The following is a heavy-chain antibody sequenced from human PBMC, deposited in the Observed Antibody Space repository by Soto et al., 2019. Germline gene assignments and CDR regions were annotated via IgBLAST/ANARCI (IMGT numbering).Heavy chain of an antibody. D-gene: IGHD1-26*01. CDR2: ITNDGNNE. CDR3: ANGGPGGGRHFYYAMDV. V-gene: IGHV3-30*02. Sequence: GGSLRLSCAASGFVFSHYGMHWVRQAPGKGLEWVALITNDGNNEDCRESVKGRFSMSRGRSTNTVYLLMNSLRPEDTGVSSCANGGPGGGRHFYYAMDVWGQGTTGTVSS. CDR1: GFVFSHYG. J-gene: IGHJ6*02.